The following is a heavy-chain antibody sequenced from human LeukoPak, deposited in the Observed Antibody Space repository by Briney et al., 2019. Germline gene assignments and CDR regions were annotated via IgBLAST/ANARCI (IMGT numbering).Heavy chain of an antibody. Sequence: PGGSLRLSCAASGFTFSSYEMNWVRQAPGKGLEWVSYISRSGSTIYYADSVKGRFTISRDNDKKSLYMKMNSLRAEETAVYYCARGAGYSSGWYPGWFDTWGQGNLVTVSS. CDR1: GFTFSSYE. CDR3: ARGAGYSSGWYPGWFDT. CDR2: ISRSGSTI. J-gene: IGHJ5*02. V-gene: IGHV3-48*03. D-gene: IGHD6-19*01.